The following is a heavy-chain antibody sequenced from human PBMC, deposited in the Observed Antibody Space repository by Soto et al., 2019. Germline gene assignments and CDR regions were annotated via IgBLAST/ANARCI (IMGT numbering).Heavy chain of an antibody. CDR2: VYYSGST. D-gene: IGHD5-12*01. CDR1: GASIHNNY. J-gene: IGHJ4*02. V-gene: IGHV4-59*01. Sequence: SETLSLTCSVSGASIHNNYWSWIRQPPGKGLEWIGFVYYSGSTSTQYNPSLQSGVAMSVDSSKNHFALKLTSMTAADTAIYYRAKYRRTDTEGYRLDFWGPGTLVTVSS. CDR3: AKYRRTDTEGYRLDF.